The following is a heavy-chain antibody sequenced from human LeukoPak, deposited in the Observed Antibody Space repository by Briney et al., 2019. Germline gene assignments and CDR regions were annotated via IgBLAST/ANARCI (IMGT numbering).Heavy chain of an antibody. J-gene: IGHJ4*02. D-gene: IGHD6-19*01. CDR1: GGSVSSGSYY. V-gene: IGHV4-61*01. CDR2: IYYSGST. Sequence: SEALSLTCTVSGGSVSSGSYYWSWIRQPPGKGLEWIGYIYYSGSTNYNPSLKSRVTISVDTSKNQFSLKLSSVTAADTAVYYCVRTEEGAVDYWGQGTLVTVSS. CDR3: VRTEEGAVDY.